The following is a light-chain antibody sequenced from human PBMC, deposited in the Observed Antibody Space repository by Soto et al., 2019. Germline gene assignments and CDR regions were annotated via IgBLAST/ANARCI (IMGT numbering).Light chain of an antibody. J-gene: IGLJ1*01. CDR3: QSYDSSLSVYV. CDR1: SSSIGAGYD. Sequence: QSVLTQPPSVSGAPGQRVTISCTGSSSSIGAGYDVHWYQQLPGTAPKLLIYGNSNRPSGVPDRFSGSKSGTSASLAITGLQAEDEADYYCQSYDSSLSVYVFGTGTKVTVL. V-gene: IGLV1-40*01. CDR2: GNS.